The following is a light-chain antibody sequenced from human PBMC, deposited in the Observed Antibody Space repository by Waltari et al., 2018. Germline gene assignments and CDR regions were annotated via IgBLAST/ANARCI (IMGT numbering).Light chain of an antibody. V-gene: IGKV1-12*01. CDR1: QELGKR. CDR3: QQAKSFPIT. Sequence: TGSARQELGKRVDWCQQKPGKAPNLLIYGTSSLRAGVPSRFSGSGSGTEFTLTISSLQPEDFATYYCQQAKSFPITFGPGTKVDIK. J-gene: IGKJ3*01. CDR2: GTS.